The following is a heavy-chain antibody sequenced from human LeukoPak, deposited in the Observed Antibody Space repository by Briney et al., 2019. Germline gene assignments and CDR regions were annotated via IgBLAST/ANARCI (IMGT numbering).Heavy chain of an antibody. CDR3: AAPHCSSTSCYYYYYGMDV. D-gene: IGHD2-2*01. CDR1: GGSISSSSYY. V-gene: IGHV4-39*01. CDR2: IYYSGST. J-gene: IGHJ6*02. Sequence: SETLSLTCTVSGGSISSSSYYWGWFRQPPGKGLEWIGSIYYSGSTYYNPSLKSRVTISVDTSKNQFSLKLSSVTAADTAVYYCAAPHCSSTSCYYYYYGMDVWGQGTTVTVSS.